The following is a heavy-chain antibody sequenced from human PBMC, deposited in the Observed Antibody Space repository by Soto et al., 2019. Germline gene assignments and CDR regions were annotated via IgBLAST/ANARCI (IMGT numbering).Heavy chain of an antibody. D-gene: IGHD2-21*02. J-gene: IGHJ4*02. CDR1: GDSFSSDDYY. CDR2: ISYRVDT. Sequence: KTSETLSLTCTVSGDSFSSDDYYWSWIRQPPGKGLEWIGYISYRVDTYYSPSLKSRVTMSIDTSKNQFSLNVSSVTAADTAVYYCARVAGVAYCGGDCYHFDYWGRGTLVTVSS. CDR3: ARVAGVAYCGGDCYHFDY. V-gene: IGHV4-30-4*01.